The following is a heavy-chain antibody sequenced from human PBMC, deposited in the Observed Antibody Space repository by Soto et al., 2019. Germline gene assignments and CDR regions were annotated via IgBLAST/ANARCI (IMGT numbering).Heavy chain of an antibody. J-gene: IGHJ4*02. V-gene: IGHV4-39*01. CDR1: GGSISSSSYY. CDR2: IYYSGST. Sequence: SETLSLTCTVSGGSISSSSYYWGWIRQPPGKGLEWIGSIYYSGSTYYNPSLKSRVTISVDTSKNQFSLKLSSVTAADTAVYYCARHRSSVVAVAGRRPPFDYWGQGTLVTVSS. CDR3: ARHRSSVVAVAGRRPPFDY. D-gene: IGHD6-19*01.